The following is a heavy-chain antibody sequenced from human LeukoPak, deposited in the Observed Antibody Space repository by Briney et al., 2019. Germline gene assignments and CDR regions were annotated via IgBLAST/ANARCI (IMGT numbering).Heavy chain of an antibody. J-gene: IGHJ4*02. CDR1: GFTFSSYA. Sequence: PGGSLRLSCAASGFTFSSYAMSWVRQAPGKGLEWVSAISGSGGSTYYADSVKGRFTISRDNSKNTLYLQMNSLRAEDTAVYYCAKGLRPGYYYDSSGYLFDYWGQGTLVTVSS. V-gene: IGHV3-23*01. CDR2: ISGSGGST. D-gene: IGHD3-22*01. CDR3: AKGLRPGYYYDSSGYLFDY.